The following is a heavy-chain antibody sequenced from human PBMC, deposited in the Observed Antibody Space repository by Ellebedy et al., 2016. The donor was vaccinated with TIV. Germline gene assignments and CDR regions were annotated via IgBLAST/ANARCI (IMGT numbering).Heavy chain of an antibody. CDR3: ARAGIVAQQWLVGGRRYWFDP. CDR1: GYSFTDYH. Sequence: AASVKVSCKTSGYSFTDYHIHWMRQAPGQGLEWMGWIYPNSGDTKYAQKFQGRVTMTRDTSITTAYMELKRLRSDDTAVYYCARAGIVAQQWLVGGRRYWFDPWGQGTLVTVSS. D-gene: IGHD6-19*01. V-gene: IGHV1-2*02. CDR2: IYPNSGDT. J-gene: IGHJ5*02.